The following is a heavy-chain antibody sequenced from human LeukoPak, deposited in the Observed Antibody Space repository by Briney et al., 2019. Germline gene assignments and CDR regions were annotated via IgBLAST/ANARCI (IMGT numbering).Heavy chain of an antibody. CDR1: GFTFSNYW. J-gene: IGHJ4*02. Sequence: PGGSLRLACAASGFTFSNYWMHWVRQAPGKGLVWVSRINSDGINTSYADSVKGRFTISRDNSKSTLYLQMNSLRADDTAVYYCAKDRQQLPLDYWGQGTPVTVSS. CDR2: INSDGINT. D-gene: IGHD6-13*01. V-gene: IGHV3-74*01. CDR3: AKDRQQLPLDY.